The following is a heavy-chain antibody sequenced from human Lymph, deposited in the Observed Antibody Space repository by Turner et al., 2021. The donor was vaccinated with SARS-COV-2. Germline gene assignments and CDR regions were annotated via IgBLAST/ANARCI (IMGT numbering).Heavy chain of an antibody. D-gene: IGHD2-2*01. CDR2: IYHSGNT. CDR1: GGPISSSNW. CDR3: ARGYCSSTRCTDWFDP. Sequence: QVQLQVSCPGLVKPSGTLSLTCAVSGGPISSSNWWSWLRQPPGKGLEWIGEIYHSGNTNYNPSLKSRVTISVDKSKNQFSLKLTSVTAADTAVYYCARGYCSSTRCTDWFDPWGQGTLVTVSS. J-gene: IGHJ5*02. V-gene: IGHV4-4*02.